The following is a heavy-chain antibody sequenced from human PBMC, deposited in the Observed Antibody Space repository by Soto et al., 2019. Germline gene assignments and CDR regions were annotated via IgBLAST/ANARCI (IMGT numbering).Heavy chain of an antibody. CDR2: INPSGGST. Sequence: VSVKVYCNASGYTFTSYYMHLVRQAPGQGLEWMGIINPSGGSTSYAQKFQGRVTMTRDTSTSTVYMELSSLRSEDTAVYYCARAAVAENAFDIWGQGTMVTVSS. CDR3: ARAAVAENAFDI. CDR1: GYTFTSYY. J-gene: IGHJ3*02. V-gene: IGHV1-46*03. D-gene: IGHD6-19*01.